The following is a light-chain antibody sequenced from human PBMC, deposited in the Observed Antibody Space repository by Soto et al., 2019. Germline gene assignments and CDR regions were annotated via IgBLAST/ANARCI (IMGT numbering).Light chain of an antibody. Sequence: QSVLTQPASVSGSPGQSITISCTGTSSDVGSYNYVSWYQQHPGKAPKLVISEVSNRPSGVSNRFSGSKSGNTASLTISGLQAEDEADYYCSSYASSSTPWVFGGGTKLTVL. CDR1: SSDVGSYNY. V-gene: IGLV2-14*01. CDR2: EVS. CDR3: SSYASSSTPWV. J-gene: IGLJ3*02.